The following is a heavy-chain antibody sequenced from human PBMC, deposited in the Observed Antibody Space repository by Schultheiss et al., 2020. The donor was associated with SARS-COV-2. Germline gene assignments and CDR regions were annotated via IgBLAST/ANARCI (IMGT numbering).Heavy chain of an antibody. D-gene: IGHD1-26*01. CDR3: ARSRGYYMAFDI. CDR2: ISSSGSTV. V-gene: IGHV3-11*04. Sequence: GGSLRLSCAASGFTFSNAWMSWVRQAPGKGLEWVSYISSSGSTVYHADSVKGRFTISRDNAKNSLYLQMNSLRAEDTAVYYCARSRGYYMAFDIWGQGTMVTVSS. CDR1: GFTFSNAW. J-gene: IGHJ3*02.